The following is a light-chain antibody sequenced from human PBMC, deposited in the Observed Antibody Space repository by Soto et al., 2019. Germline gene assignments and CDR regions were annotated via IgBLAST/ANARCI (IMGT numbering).Light chain of an antibody. CDR2: AAS. J-gene: IGKJ1*01. Sequence: VIWMTHSPSLLSASTLDRVAISCRMSQCISSYLAWYPQKPGKAPELLIYAASTLQSGVPSRFSGSGSGTEFTLPISRLQPDDFATYYCQQYNSYSSWTFGQGTKVDIK. CDR3: QQYNSYSSWT. V-gene: IGKV1D-8*03. CDR1: QCISSY.